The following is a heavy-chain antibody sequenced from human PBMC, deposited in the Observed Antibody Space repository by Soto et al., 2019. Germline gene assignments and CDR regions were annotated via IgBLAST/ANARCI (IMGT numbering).Heavy chain of an antibody. Sequence: QVQLQESGPGLVKPSETLSLTCTVSGGSITNYYCSWFRHPPGKGLAWIGYIQYNGYSAYNLSLKRRVTMSMETSKTHLSLMVESVTATVTAVYYCARHGFGPLHGLVDVWGQGTMVIVSS. D-gene: IGHD3-10*01. CDR3: ARHGFGPLHGLVDV. CDR2: IQYNGYS. CDR1: GGSITNYY. V-gene: IGHV4-59*08. J-gene: IGHJ6*02.